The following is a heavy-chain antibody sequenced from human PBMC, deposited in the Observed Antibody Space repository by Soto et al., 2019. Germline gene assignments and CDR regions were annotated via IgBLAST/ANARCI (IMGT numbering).Heavy chain of an antibody. CDR2: IWYDGSNK. CDR1: GFTFSSYG. J-gene: IGHJ3*02. D-gene: IGHD3-22*01. CDR3: VRRAQYFDGTGFHAFDI. V-gene: IGHV3-33*01. Sequence: GGSLRLSCAASGFTFSSYGMHWVRQAPGKGLEWVAVIWYDGSNKYYADSVKGRFTISRDNSKNTMYLEMNSLTVEDTAVYYCVRRAQYFDGTGFHAFDIWGQGTRVTV.